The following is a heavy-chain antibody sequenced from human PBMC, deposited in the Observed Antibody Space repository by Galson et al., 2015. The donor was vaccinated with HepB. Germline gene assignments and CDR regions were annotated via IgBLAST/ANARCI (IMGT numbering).Heavy chain of an antibody. CDR2: ISGSGGST. Sequence: SLRLSCAASGFTFSSYAMSWVRQAPGKGLEWVSAISGSGGSTYYADSVKGRFTISRDNSKNTLYLQMNSLRAEDTAVYYCAKKGEDYDSSGDFDYWGQGTLVTVSS. D-gene: IGHD3-22*01. CDR3: AKKGEDYDSSGDFDY. CDR1: GFTFSSYA. V-gene: IGHV3-23*01. J-gene: IGHJ4*02.